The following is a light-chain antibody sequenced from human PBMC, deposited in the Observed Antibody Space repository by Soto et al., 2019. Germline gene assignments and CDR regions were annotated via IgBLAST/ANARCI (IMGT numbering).Light chain of an antibody. Sequence: DTPISQSPSSLSASIGDRVTITCRASQAIKKYVAWYQQKPGKVPGLLIYAASALHSGVPSRFSGSGSGTDFTLTITSLQPEDVATYYCQKYNTVPWTFGQGTKVEI. CDR1: QAIKKY. V-gene: IGKV1-27*01. CDR3: QKYNTVPWT. CDR2: AAS. J-gene: IGKJ1*01.